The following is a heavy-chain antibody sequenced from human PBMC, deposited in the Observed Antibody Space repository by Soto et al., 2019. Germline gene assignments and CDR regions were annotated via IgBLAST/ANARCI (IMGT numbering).Heavy chain of an antibody. Sequence: EVQLVESGGGLVKPGGSLRLSCAASGFTFSSYSMNWVRQAPGKGLEWVSSISSSSSYIYYADSVKGRFTISRDNAKHSLERQKNSLRAEDTAVYDWARERIAAAGSDYWGQGTLVTVSS. J-gene: IGHJ4*02. CDR1: GFTFSSYS. V-gene: IGHV3-21*01. CDR2: ISSSSSYI. D-gene: IGHD6-13*01. CDR3: ARERIAAAGSDY.